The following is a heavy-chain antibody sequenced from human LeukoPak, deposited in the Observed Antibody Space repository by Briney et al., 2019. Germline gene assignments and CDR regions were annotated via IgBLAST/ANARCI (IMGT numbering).Heavy chain of an antibody. Sequence: GGSLRLSCAASGFTFSSYSMNWVRQAPGKGLEWVSYISSSSTIYYADSVKGRFTISRDNAKNSLYLQMNSLRAEDTAVYYCARVKWRGRYFVWLLSDRGYYYGMDVWGQGTTVTVSS. D-gene: IGHD3-9*01. V-gene: IGHV3-48*04. CDR2: ISSSSTI. J-gene: IGHJ6*02. CDR1: GFTFSSYS. CDR3: ARVKWRGRYFVWLLSDRGYYYGMDV.